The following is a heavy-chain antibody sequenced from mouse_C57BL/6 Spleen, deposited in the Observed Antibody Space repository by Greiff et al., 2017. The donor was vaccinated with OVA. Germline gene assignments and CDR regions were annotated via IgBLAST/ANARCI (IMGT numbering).Heavy chain of an antibody. J-gene: IGHJ1*03. V-gene: IGHV5-12*01. CDR3: ARAYYSNYVGYFDV. CDR2: ISNGGGST. Sequence: EVKLMESGGGLVQPGGSLKLSCAASGFTFSDYYMYWVRQTPEKRLEWVAYISNGGGSTYYPDTVQGRFTISRDNAKNTLYLQMSRLKSEDTAMYYCARAYYSNYVGYFDVWGTGTTVTVSS. D-gene: IGHD2-5*01. CDR1: GFTFSDYY.